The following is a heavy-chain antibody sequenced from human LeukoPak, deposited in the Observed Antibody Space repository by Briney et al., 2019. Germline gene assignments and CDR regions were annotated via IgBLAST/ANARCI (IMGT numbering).Heavy chain of an antibody. CDR3: AHSSTGYDFDY. D-gene: IGHD5-12*01. V-gene: IGHV1-18*01. Sequence: ASVKVSCKASGYIFTSYGISWVRQAPGQGLEWMGWISAYNGNTNYAQKLQGRVTMTTDTSTGTAYMELRSLRSDDTAVYYCAHSSTGYDFDYWGQGTLVTVSS. J-gene: IGHJ4*02. CDR1: GYIFTSYG. CDR2: ISAYNGNT.